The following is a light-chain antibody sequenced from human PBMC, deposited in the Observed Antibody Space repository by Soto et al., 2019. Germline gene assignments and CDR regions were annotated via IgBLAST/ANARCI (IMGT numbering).Light chain of an antibody. J-gene: IGKJ1*01. CDR3: QEYNNWLWT. CDR1: QSVNNN. CDR2: GAS. Sequence: EIVMTQSPATLSVSPGERATLSCRASQSVNNNLAWYQQKPGQAPRLLIYGASTMATGITSRFSGSGSGTGFTLTISGLQSEDFAVYYCQEYNNWLWTFGQGTKVEIE. V-gene: IGKV3-15*01.